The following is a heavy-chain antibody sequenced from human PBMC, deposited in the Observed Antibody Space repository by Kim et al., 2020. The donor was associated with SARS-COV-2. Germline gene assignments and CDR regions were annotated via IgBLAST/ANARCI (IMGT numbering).Heavy chain of an antibody. CDR2: IYHSGST. CDR1: GGSISSSNW. Sequence: SETLSLTCAVSGGSISSSNWWSWVRQPPGKGLEWIGEIYHSGSTNYNPSLKSRVTISVDKSKNQFSLKLSSVTAADTAVYYCARDSIAAAGTFGPVGLGYYYYGMDVWGQGTTVTVSS. D-gene: IGHD6-13*01. J-gene: IGHJ6*02. CDR3: ARDSIAAAGTFGPVGLGYYYYGMDV. V-gene: IGHV4-4*02.